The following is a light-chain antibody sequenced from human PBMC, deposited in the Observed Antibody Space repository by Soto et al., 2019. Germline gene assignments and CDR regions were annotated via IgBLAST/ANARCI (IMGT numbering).Light chain of an antibody. J-gene: IGKJ1*01. CDR2: AAS. CDR1: QGISSY. CDR3: QKYYSYPPT. V-gene: IGKV1-8*01. Sequence: AIRMTQSPSSLSASTGDRVTITCRASQGISSYLAWYQQEPGKAPKLLIYAASTLQSGVPSRFSGSGSGTDFTPTISCLQSEDFATYYCQKYYSYPPTFGKGTKVDI.